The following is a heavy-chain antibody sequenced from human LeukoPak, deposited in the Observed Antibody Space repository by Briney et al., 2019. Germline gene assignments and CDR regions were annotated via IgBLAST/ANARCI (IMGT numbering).Heavy chain of an antibody. Sequence: GGSLRLSCAASGFTFSSYEVNWVRQAPGKGLEWVSYISTSGNTRYYADSVKGRFTISRDNAKNSLYLQMNSLRVDDTAVYYCARGSPPGDWGQGTLVTVSS. CDR2: ISTSGNTR. CDR1: GFTFSSYE. D-gene: IGHD3-16*01. V-gene: IGHV3-48*03. CDR3: ARGSPPGD. J-gene: IGHJ4*02.